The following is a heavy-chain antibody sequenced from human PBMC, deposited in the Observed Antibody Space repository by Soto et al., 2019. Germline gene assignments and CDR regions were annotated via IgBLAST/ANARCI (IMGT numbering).Heavy chain of an antibody. D-gene: IGHD2-21*02. CDR1: GYTLTELS. Sequence: SVKVSCKVSGYTLTELSMHWVRQAPGKGLEWMGGFDPEDGETIYAQKFQGRVTMTEDTSTDTAYMELSSLRSEDTAVYYCEAYCGGDCYSPGGYCYYGMDVWGQGTTVTVSS. CDR2: FDPEDGET. CDR3: EAYCGGDCYSPGGYCYYGMDV. J-gene: IGHJ6*02. V-gene: IGHV1-24*01.